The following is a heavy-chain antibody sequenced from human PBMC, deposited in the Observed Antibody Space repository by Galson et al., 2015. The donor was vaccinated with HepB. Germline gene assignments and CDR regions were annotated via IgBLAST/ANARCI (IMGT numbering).Heavy chain of an antibody. D-gene: IGHD2-2*01. J-gene: IGHJ5*02. CDR3: ANRYCTSTSCAFDP. Sequence: IRQPPGKALEWIGYTYHSGSTYYDPSLKSRVTISLDRSKNHFSLKLTSVTAADTAVYYCANRYCTSTSCAFDPWGQGTLVTVSS. V-gene: IGHV4-30-2*01. CDR2: TYHSGST.